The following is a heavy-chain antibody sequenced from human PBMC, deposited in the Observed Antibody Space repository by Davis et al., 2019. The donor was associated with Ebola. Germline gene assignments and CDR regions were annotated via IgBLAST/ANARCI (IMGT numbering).Heavy chain of an antibody. CDR1: GFTFSTYA. J-gene: IGHJ4*02. CDR2: ITSSGGVS. D-gene: IGHD2-8*02. V-gene: IGHV3-23*01. Sequence: GESLKISCAASGFTFSTYAMSWVRQAPGKGLQWVSGITSSGGVSYYADSVKGRFTISRDNSKNTLSLQMDSLRADDTAVYYCAKSFLITGSHMSEFRGVDYWGQGTVVTVSS. CDR3: AKSFLITGSHMSEFRGVDY.